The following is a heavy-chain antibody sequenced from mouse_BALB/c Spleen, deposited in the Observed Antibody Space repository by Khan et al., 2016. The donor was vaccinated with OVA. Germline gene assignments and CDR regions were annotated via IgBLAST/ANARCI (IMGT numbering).Heavy chain of an antibody. D-gene: IGHD1-3*01. V-gene: IGHV1S136*01. CDR3: GSSATDYYTVDS. CDR2: IYPYNDDT. J-gene: IGHJ4*01. Sequence: VQLKESGPELVQPGASVKMSCKTSGYTFTDYVMHWVKQKPGQGLEWIGYIYPYNDDTESTERFRGKATLTLDKSSTTAYMELNSLTSADSAVYYCGSSATDYYTVDSCGQGASVTVSS. CDR1: GYTFTDYV.